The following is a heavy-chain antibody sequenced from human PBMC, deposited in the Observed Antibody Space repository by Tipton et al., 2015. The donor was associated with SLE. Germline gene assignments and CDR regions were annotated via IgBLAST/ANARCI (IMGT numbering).Heavy chain of an antibody. V-gene: IGHV3-30*02. CDR3: AKDHDYGHDY. J-gene: IGHJ4*02. D-gene: IGHD3-16*01. CDR1: GFSFTTTN. Sequence: SLRLSCVASGFSFTTTNMHWVRQAPGKGLEWVAFIRFDGSDKYYADSVKGRFSISRDNSRNTVSLHMNSLTGEDTALYYCAKDHDYGHDYWGQGTLVTVSS. CDR2: IRFDGSDK.